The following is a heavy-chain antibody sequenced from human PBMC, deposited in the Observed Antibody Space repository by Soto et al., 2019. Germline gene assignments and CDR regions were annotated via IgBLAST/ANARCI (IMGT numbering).Heavy chain of an antibody. CDR2: FDPEDGET. V-gene: IGHV1-24*01. CDR1: GYTLTELS. D-gene: IGHD2-2*01. J-gene: IGHJ5*02. Sequence: ASVKVSCKVSGYTLTELSMHWVRQAPGKGLEWMGGFDPEDGETIYAQKFQGRVTMTRNTSISTAYMELSSLRSEDTAVYYCARALIVLVPAATRVWFDPWGQGTLVTVSS. CDR3: ARALIVLVPAATRVWFDP.